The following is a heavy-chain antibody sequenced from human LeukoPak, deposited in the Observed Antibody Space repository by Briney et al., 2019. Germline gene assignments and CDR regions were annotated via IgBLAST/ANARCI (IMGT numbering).Heavy chain of an antibody. V-gene: IGHV1-8*01. D-gene: IGHD2-21*01. J-gene: IGHJ6*02. CDR3: ARDVEIVSYYGMDV. CDR2: MNPNSGNT. CDR1: GYTFTSYD. Sequence: ASVKVSCKASGYTFTSYDINWVRQATGQGLEWMGWMNPNSGNTGYAQKFQGRVTMTTDASTSTVYMELRSLRSDDTAVYYCARDVEIVSYYGMDVWGQGTTVTVSS.